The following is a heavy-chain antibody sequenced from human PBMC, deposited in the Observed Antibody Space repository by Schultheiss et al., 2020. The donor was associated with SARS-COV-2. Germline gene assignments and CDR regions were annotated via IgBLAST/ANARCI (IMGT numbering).Heavy chain of an antibody. D-gene: IGHD2-21*02. CDR3: AKNWWERLLFRWDFDY. Sequence: GGSLRLSCAASGFTFSIYGMHWVRQAPGKGLEWVSAISGSGSSTYYADSVKGRFTISRDNPNNTLYLQMNSLRAEDTAVYYCAKNWWERLLFRWDFDYWGQGTLVTVSS. CDR1: GFTFSIYG. CDR2: ISGSGSST. V-gene: IGHV3-23*01. J-gene: IGHJ4*02.